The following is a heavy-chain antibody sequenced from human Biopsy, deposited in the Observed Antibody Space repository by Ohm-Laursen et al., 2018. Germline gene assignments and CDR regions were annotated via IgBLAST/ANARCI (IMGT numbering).Heavy chain of an antibody. D-gene: IGHD5-12*01. Sequence: SLRLSCAASGFTFSTFSTSSMSWIRQPPGKGLEWVSGISGRTSGTYYADSVKGRFTISRDNSKNTLYLQMSSLRAEDTALYYCAKCMTYSGDGIDYWGQGTLVTVSS. J-gene: IGHJ4*02. CDR3: AKCMTYSGDGIDY. CDR1: GFTFSTFSTSS. CDR2: ISGRTSGT. V-gene: IGHV3-23*01.